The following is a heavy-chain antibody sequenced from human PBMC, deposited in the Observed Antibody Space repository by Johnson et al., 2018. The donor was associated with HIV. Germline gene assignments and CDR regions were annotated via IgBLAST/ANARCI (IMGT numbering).Heavy chain of an antibody. CDR2: IGTTGDT. Sequence: VQLVESGGGLVQPGGSLRLSCAASGFSSSRYAMHWIRQATGKGLEWVSGIGTTGDTYYPGSVKGRFTISRDHAKNSLHLQMNSLRAEDTAVYYCATFGGGSFHAFDIWGQGTMVTVSS. D-gene: IGHD1-26*01. CDR1: GFSSSRYA. V-gene: IGHV3-13*01. CDR3: ATFGGGSFHAFDI. J-gene: IGHJ3*02.